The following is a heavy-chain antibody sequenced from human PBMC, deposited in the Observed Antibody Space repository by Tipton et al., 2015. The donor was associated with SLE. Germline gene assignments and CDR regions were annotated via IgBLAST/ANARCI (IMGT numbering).Heavy chain of an antibody. D-gene: IGHD4-23*01. V-gene: IGHV1-2*02. CDR1: GYTFTSYG. CDR3: ARLNDYGGI. J-gene: IGHJ4*02. CDR2: INPNSGGT. Sequence: QVQLVQSGAEVKKPGASVKVSCKASGYTFTSYGISWVRQAPGQGLEWMGWINPNSGGTNHAQKFQGRVTMTRDTSISTAYMELSRLRSDDTAVYYCARLNDYGGIWGQGTLVTVSS.